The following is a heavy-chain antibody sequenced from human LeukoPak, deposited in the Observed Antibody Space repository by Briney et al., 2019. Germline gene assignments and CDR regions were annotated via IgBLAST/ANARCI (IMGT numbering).Heavy chain of an antibody. V-gene: IGHV3-23*01. J-gene: IGHJ4*02. Sequence: GGSLRLSCAASGFAFSSYAMNWVRQAPGKGLQWVSAISGSGGSTYYADSVKGRFTISRDNSKNTLYLQMKSLSADDTSVYYCAKDDGSGTTDYWGQGTLVTVSS. CDR2: ISGSGGST. CDR1: GFAFSSYA. CDR3: AKDDGSGTTDY. D-gene: IGHD3-10*01.